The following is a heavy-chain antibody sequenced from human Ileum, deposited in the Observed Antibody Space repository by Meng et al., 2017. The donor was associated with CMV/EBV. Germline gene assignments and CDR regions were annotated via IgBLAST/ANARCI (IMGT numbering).Heavy chain of an antibody. CDR1: GDSISNHY. CDR2: IYYTGGA. CDR3: ARETRSSAYWYFDL. V-gene: IGHV4-59*11. D-gene: IGHD4-23*01. Sequence: SETLSLTYTVSGDSISNHYWTWIRQPPGRGLEWIGYIYYTGGASYNPSLKSRVTQSVDTSKNQFSLKMSSVTAADTAIYYCARETRSSAYWYFDLWGRGTLVTVSS. J-gene: IGHJ2*01.